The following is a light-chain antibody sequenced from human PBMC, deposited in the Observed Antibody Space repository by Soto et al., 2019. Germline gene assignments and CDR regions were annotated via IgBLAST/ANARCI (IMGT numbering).Light chain of an antibody. J-gene: IGKJ3*01. CDR1: QRLLHSNGYSY. CDR3: MQALQTPLT. CDR2: WGS. V-gene: IGKV2-28*01. Sequence: DLVMTQSPLSLPVTPGEPAAISCRSSQRLLHSNGYSYLDWYLQKPGQSPQLRIYWGSNRSAGVPSRVSGSGSGTDFTLKLSRVQAEDVWVDYGMQALQTPLTFGPGTKVDIK.